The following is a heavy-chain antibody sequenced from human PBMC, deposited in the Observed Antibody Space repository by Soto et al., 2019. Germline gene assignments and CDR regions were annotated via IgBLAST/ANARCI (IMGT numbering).Heavy chain of an antibody. D-gene: IGHD1-20*01. J-gene: IGHJ5*02. V-gene: IGHV3-72*01. CDR1: GFTFSDHY. CDR2: IRNIANSYTT. CDR3: ARRITGSPPADGGS. Sequence: EVQLVESGGDLVQPGGSLRLSCAVSGFTFSDHYMDWVRQAPGKGLEWIGRIRNIANSYTTDYAASVKGRFTISRDDSKNSVYLHMNSLKIEDTAMYYCARRITGSPPADGGSWGQGTLVTVSS.